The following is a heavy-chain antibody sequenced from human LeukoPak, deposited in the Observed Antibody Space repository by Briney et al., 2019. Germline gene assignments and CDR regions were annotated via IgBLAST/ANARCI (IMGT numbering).Heavy chain of an antibody. Sequence: PSETLSLTCTVSGASISSGDYYWSWIRQPAGKGLEWIGRIYTSGSTTYNPSLNGRVTMLVDTSKNQFSLKMYSVTAADTAVYYCARALDGYCYSSNCLYNWFDPWGLGTQVTVSS. CDR1: GASISSGDYY. V-gene: IGHV4-61*02. CDR3: ARALDGYCYSSNCLYNWFDP. CDR2: IYTSGST. J-gene: IGHJ5*02. D-gene: IGHD2-2*01.